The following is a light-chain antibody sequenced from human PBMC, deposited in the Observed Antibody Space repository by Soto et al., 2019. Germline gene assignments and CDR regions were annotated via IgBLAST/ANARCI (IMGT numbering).Light chain of an antibody. CDR3: QQCGSSPWT. V-gene: IGKV3-20*01. CDR2: GAS. CDR1: QRVNSSY. Sequence: EIVLTQSPGTLSLSPGERATLSCRASQRVNSSYLAWYQQKLGQAPRLLIYGASSRANGIPERFSGSGSGTDFTLTISRLEPEDFSVYYCQQCGSSPWTFGQGTKVEIK. J-gene: IGKJ1*01.